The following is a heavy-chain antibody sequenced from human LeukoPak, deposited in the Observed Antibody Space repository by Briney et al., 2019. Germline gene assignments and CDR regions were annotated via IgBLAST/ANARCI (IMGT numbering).Heavy chain of an antibody. V-gene: IGHV4-38-2*02. CDR2: IYHSGST. CDR3: ARGYPDFDY. D-gene: IGHD3-16*02. J-gene: IGHJ4*02. Sequence: PSETLSLTCTVSGYSISSGYYWGWIRQPPGKGLEWIGSIYHSGSTYYNPSLKSRVTISVDTSKNQFSLKLSSVTAADTAVYYCARGYPDFDYWGQGTLVTVSS. CDR1: GYSISSGYY.